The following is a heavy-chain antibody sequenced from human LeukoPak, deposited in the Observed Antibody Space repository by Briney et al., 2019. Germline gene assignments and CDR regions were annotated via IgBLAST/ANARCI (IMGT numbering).Heavy chain of an antibody. CDR1: GFAFDDYG. Sequence: GGSLRLSCAASGFAFDDYGMSWVRQAPGKGLEWVSGINWNGGSIGYADSVKGRFTISRDNAKNSLYLQMNSLRAEDTAVYYCAKGRCSGGSCYGRGFDYWGQGTLVTVSS. D-gene: IGHD2-15*01. CDR3: AKGRCSGGSCYGRGFDY. V-gene: IGHV3-20*04. CDR2: INWNGGSI. J-gene: IGHJ4*02.